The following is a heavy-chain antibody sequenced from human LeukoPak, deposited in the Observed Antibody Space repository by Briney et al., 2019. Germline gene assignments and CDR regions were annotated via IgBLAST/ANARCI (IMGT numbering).Heavy chain of an antibody. CDR3: ATIKRGNIFGYFDF. J-gene: IGHJ4*02. Sequence: SETLSLTCAVSGASMNTHYWSWIRQPPGKGLEWIGYMLDTVTTKDNPSLKSRFTLSADTSKNQFSLRLTSVTAADTAVYYCATIKRGNIFGYFDFWDQGIPVTVSS. CDR1: GASMNTHY. CDR2: MLDTVTT. D-gene: IGHD5-18*01. V-gene: IGHV4-59*11.